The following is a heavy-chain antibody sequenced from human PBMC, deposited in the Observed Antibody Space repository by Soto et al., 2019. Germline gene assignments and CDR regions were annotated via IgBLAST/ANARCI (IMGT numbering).Heavy chain of an antibody. D-gene: IGHD2-21*01. V-gene: IGHV3-48*01. CDR1: GFTFTSYS. Sequence: PGGSLRLSCAASGFTFTSYSMNWVRQAPGKGLEWVSYIRGTTHYADSVKGRFTISRDNARSSLYLQMNSLRADDTAVYYCARDDSFAFDIWGQGTTVTVSS. CDR2: IRGTT. J-gene: IGHJ3*02. CDR3: ARDDSFAFDI.